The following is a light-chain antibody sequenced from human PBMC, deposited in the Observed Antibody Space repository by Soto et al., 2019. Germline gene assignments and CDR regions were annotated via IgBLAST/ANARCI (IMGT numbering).Light chain of an antibody. Sequence: EIVLTQSPATLSLSPGERATLSCRASQSLSINYLAWYQQKPGQAPRLLIYGASSRANGIPDRFSGSGSGTDFTLSIRRVEPEDFAVYYCQQYGSSIFTFGPGTKVESK. CDR2: GAS. CDR1: QSLSINY. J-gene: IGKJ3*01. V-gene: IGKV3-20*01. CDR3: QQYGSSIFT.